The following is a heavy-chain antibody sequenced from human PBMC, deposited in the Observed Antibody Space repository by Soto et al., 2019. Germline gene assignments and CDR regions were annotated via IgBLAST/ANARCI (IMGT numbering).Heavy chain of an antibody. CDR2: IIPFFGTS. Sequence: QVQLVQSGAEVRKPGSSVKVSCEASGGNFRSESINWVRQAPGQGLEWMGGIIPFFGTSDYAHKFQGRLRITADESTTTAYVELSSLRSQDTAVYYCASGHEFGGNSDAYDIWGQGTMVTVSS. D-gene: IGHD2-21*02. J-gene: IGHJ3*02. CDR1: GGNFRSES. V-gene: IGHV1-69*12. CDR3: ASGHEFGGNSDAYDI.